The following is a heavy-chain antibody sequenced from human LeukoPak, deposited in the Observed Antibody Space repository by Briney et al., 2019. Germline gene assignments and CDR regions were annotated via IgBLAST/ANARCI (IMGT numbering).Heavy chain of an antibody. J-gene: IGHJ4*02. V-gene: IGHV3-9*01. Sequence: GRSLRLSCAASGFTFDDYAMHWVRQAPGKGLEWVSGISWNSGSIGYADSVKGRFTISRDNAKNSLYLQMNSLRAEDTAVYYCASQYSSGWYQFDNWGQGTQVTVSS. CDR2: ISWNSGSI. D-gene: IGHD6-19*01. CDR3: ASQYSSGWYQFDN. CDR1: GFTFDDYA.